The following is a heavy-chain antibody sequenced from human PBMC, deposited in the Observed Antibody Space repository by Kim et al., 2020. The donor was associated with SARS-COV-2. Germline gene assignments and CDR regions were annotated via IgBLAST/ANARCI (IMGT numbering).Heavy chain of an antibody. CDR3: ARVGRRAAAGTIDY. J-gene: IGHJ4*02. D-gene: IGHD6-25*01. CDR1: GFTFSSYD. Sequence: GGSLRLSCAASGFTFSSYDMSWIRQAPGKGLEWVSYISSSSSNTYYADSVKGRFTISRDNAKNSLYLQMNSLRAEDTAVYYCARVGRRAAAGTIDYWGQGTLVTVSS. CDR2: ISSSSSNT. V-gene: IGHV3-11*05.